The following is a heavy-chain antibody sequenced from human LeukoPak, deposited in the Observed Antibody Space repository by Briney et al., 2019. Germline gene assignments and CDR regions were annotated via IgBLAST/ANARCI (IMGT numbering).Heavy chain of an antibody. V-gene: IGHV1-2*02. CDR3: AINIYYDSSGPPLGAFDI. CDR1: GYTFTGYY. CDR2: INPNSGGT. Sequence: ASVKVSCKASGYTFTGYYMHWVRQAPGQGLEWMGWINPNSGGTNYAQKFQGRVTMTRDTPISTAYMELSRLRSDDTAVYYCAINIYYDSSGPPLGAFDIWGQGTMVTVSS. D-gene: IGHD3-22*01. J-gene: IGHJ3*02.